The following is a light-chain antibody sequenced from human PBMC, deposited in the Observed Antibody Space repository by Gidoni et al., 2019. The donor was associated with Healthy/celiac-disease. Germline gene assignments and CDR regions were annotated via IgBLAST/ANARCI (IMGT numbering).Light chain of an antibody. J-gene: IGLJ2*01. CDR1: SSDVGGYND. Sequence: SALTQPASVSGSPGQSITISCTGTSSDVGGYNDVSWYQPHPGKAPKLMIYEVSNRPSGVSNRFSGSKSGNTASLTISGLQAEDEADYYCSSYTSSSTLGVVFGGGTKLTVL. V-gene: IGLV2-14*01. CDR3: SSYTSSSTLGVV. CDR2: EVS.